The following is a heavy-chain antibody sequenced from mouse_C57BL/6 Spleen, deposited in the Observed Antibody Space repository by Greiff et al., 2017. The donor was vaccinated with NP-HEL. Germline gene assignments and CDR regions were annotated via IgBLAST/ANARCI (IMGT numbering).Heavy chain of an antibody. CDR3: TRQSYDYYEYFDV. J-gene: IGHJ1*03. CDR1: GYTFTSYW. D-gene: IGHD2-4*01. Sequence: VQLQQSGTVLARPGASVKMSCKTSGYTFTSYWMHWVKQRPGQGLEWIGAIYPGNSDTSYNQKFKGKAKRTAVKSASTAYMELSSLTNEASAVYYCTRQSYDYYEYFDVWGTGTTVTVSS. V-gene: IGHV1-5*01. CDR2: IYPGNSDT.